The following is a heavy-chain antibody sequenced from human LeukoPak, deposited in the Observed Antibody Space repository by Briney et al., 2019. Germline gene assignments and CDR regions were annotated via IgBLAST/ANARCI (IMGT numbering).Heavy chain of an antibody. J-gene: IGHJ3*02. V-gene: IGHV1-46*01. CDR3: ARDGRRGGVVVITNWGAFDI. D-gene: IGHD3-22*01. CDR1: GYTFTSYY. CDR2: INPSGGST. Sequence: ASVTVSCKASGYTFTSYYMHWVRQAHGQGLEGMGIINPSGGSTSYAQKFQGRVTMTRDMSTSTVYMELSSLRSEDTAVYYCARDGRRGGVVVITNWGAFDIWGQGTMVTVSS.